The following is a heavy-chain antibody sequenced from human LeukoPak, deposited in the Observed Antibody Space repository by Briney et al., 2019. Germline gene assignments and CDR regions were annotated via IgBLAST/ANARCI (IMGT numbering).Heavy chain of an antibody. Sequence: GGSLRLSSAPSAFTFSIYAISWVRQAPGKGLEWVSSIIGIVGNTYYAVSVKGRFTISTHNSKNTLYLRMNTLRAQGPAVYYCEKESVLTGNEGYWDQGTLVTVSS. CDR1: AFTFSIYA. J-gene: IGHJ4*02. V-gene: IGHV3-23*01. D-gene: IGHD3-9*01. CDR2: IIGIVGNT. CDR3: EKESVLTGNEGY.